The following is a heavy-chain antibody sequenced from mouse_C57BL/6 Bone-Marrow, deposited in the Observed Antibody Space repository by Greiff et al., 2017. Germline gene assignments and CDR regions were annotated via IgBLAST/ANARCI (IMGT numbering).Heavy chain of an antibody. Sequence: VQLQPSGPELVKPGDSVKISCKASGYSFTGYFMNWVMQSHGKSLEWIGRINPYNGDTFYNQKFKGKATLTVDKSSSTAHMELRSLTSEDSAVYYCARLTTVVVLYAMDYWGQGTSVTVSS. CDR2: INPYNGDT. CDR1: GYSFTGYF. V-gene: IGHV1-20*01. CDR3: ARLTTVVVLYAMDY. J-gene: IGHJ4*01. D-gene: IGHD1-1*01.